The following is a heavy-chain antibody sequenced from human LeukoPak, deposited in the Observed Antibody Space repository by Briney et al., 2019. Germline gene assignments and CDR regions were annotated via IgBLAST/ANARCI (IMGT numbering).Heavy chain of an antibody. CDR1: GYTFTGYY. J-gene: IGHJ4*02. D-gene: IGHD6-6*01. CDR2: INPNSGGT. V-gene: IGHV1-2*06. CDR3: ARDSIYSSSFPGYDY. Sequence: ASVKVSCTASGYTFTGYYMHWVRQAPGQGLEWMGRINPNSGGTNYAQKFQGRVTMTRDTSISTAYMELSRLRSDDTAVYYCARDSIYSSSFPGYDYWGQGTLVTVSS.